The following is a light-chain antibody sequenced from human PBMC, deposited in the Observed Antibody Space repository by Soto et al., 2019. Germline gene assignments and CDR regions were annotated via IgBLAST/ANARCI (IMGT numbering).Light chain of an antibody. V-gene: IGKV1-5*03. CDR2: KAS. CDR3: QHYNSYSET. J-gene: IGKJ1*01. Sequence: DIQMTQSPSTLSGSVGDRVTITCRASQTISSWLAWYQQKPGKAPKLLIYKASTLKSGVPSRFSGSGSGTEFTLTISSLQHDDFATYDCQHYNSYSETFGQGSKV. CDR1: QTISSW.